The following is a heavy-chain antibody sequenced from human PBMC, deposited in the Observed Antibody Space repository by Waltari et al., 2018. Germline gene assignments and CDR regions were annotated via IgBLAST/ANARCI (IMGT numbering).Heavy chain of an antibody. CDR1: GGSISSSSYY. J-gene: IGHJ4*02. CDR2: IYYSGRT. V-gene: IGHV4-39*07. Sequence: QLQLPESGPGLVKPSETLSLTCTVSGGSISSSSYYWGWIRQPPGKGLEWIGRIYYSGRTYYNPSLKSRVTISVDTSKNQFSLKLSSVTAADTAVYYCARDLADCSSTSCYSYFDYWGQGTLVTVSS. D-gene: IGHD2-2*01. CDR3: ARDLADCSSTSCYSYFDY.